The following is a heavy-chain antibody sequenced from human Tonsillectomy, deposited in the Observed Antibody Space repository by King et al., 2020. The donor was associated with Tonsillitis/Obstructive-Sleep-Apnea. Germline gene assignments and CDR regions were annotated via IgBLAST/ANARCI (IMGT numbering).Heavy chain of an antibody. CDR2: FYYSGGT. D-gene: IGHD3-22*01. CDR1: GGSISSSSYY. J-gene: IGHJ6*03. CDR3: ARQNYDSRGYYYPYYYYYMDV. V-gene: IGHV4-39*01. Sequence: QLQESGPGLVKPSETLSLTCTVSGGSISSSSYYWGWIRQPPGKGLEWIGSFYYSGGTYYNPSLKSRLTISVDTSKNQFSLKLSSVTAADTAVYYCARQNYDSRGYYYPYYYYYMDVWGTGTTVTVSS.